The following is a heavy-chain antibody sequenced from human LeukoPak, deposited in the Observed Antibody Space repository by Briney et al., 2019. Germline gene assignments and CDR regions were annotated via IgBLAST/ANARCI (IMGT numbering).Heavy chain of an antibody. V-gene: IGHV3-7*03. J-gene: IGHJ6*02. Sequence: GGSLRLSCAASGFTFSSYWMSWVRQAPGKGLEWVANIKQDGSEKYYVDSVKGRFTISRDNAKNSLYLQMNSLRAEDTAVYYCARIDTHSGFNSSSWYFSSLAYYYYGMDVWGQGTTVTVSS. CDR3: ARIDTHSGFNSSSWYFSSLAYYYYGMDV. D-gene: IGHD6-13*01. CDR2: IKQDGSEK. CDR1: GFTFSSYW.